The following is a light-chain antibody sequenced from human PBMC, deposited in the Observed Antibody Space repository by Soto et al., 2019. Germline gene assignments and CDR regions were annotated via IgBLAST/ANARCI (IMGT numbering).Light chain of an antibody. CDR1: QSISSY. V-gene: IGKV1-39*01. CDR3: QQSYSTPRT. CDR2: AAS. Sequence: DIQMTQSPSSLSASVGDRVTITCRASQSISSYLNWYQQKPGKAPKLLIYAASSLQSGVPSRFSGSGSGTDFTLTTSSLHPEDFATDYCQQSYSTPRTFGGGTKVEIK. J-gene: IGKJ4*01.